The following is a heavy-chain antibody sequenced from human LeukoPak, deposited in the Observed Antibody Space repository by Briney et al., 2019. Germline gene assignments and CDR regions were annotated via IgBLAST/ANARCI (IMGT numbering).Heavy chain of an antibody. CDR2: INPSGST. V-gene: IGHV4-34*01. J-gene: IGHJ4*02. Sequence: PSETLSLTCTVFGGSFSGYYWSWIRQPPDKGLEWIGEINPSGSTNYNPSLKTRVTISTDTSKNQFSLKLTSVTAADTAVYYCARGFAYGDTGSFDYWGQGTLVTVSS. D-gene: IGHD4-17*01. CDR3: ARGFAYGDTGSFDY. CDR1: GGSFSGYY.